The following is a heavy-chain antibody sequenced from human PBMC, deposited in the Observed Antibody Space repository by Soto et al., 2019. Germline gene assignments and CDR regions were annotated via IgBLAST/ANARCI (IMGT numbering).Heavy chain of an antibody. Sequence: GGSLRLSCAASGFTFSSYSMNWVRQAPGKGLEWVSSISSSSSYIYYADSVKGRFTISRDNAKNSLYLQMNSLRAEDTAVYYCARIGGTVTYGNNDAFDIWGQGTMVTVSS. CDR2: ISSSSSYI. CDR1: GFTFSSYS. D-gene: IGHD4-17*01. V-gene: IGHV3-21*01. J-gene: IGHJ3*02. CDR3: ARIGGTVTYGNNDAFDI.